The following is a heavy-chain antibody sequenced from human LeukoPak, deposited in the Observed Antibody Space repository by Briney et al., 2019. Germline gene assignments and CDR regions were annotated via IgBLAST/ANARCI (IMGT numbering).Heavy chain of an antibody. CDR2: IKQDESER. CDR1: GFSFSSYW. D-gene: IGHD3-10*01. CDR3: ARLSAYYYGSFFYYYMDV. J-gene: IGHJ6*03. Sequence: SGGSLRLPCEGSGFSFSSYWMTWVRQSPGKGPEWVANIKQDESERYTVDSVKGRFTISRDNAKNSVYLHMNSLRAEDTALYYCARLSAYYYGSFFYYYMDVWGKGTTVTVSS. V-gene: IGHV3-7*01.